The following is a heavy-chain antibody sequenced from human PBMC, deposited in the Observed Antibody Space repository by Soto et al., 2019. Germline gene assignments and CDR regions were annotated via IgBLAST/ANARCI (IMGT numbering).Heavy chain of an antibody. CDR1: GDSISSGGYS. V-gene: IGHV4-30-2*01. Sequence: QVQLQESGSGLVKPSQTLSLTCDVSGDSISSGGYSWNWIRQPPGKGLEWIGNIYQSGTTDYNPSLKSRVTISVDRSKNQFSLKLSSVTAADTAVYYCARDNRSGYYFDYWGQGTLFTVSS. D-gene: IGHD3-22*01. J-gene: IGHJ4*02. CDR3: ARDNRSGYYFDY. CDR2: IYQSGTT.